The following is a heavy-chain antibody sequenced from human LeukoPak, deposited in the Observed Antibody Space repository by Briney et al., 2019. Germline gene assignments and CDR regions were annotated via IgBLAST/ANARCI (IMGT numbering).Heavy chain of an antibody. CDR3: ARLRELATLHDAFDI. D-gene: IGHD5-24*01. Sequence: SVTLSLTCSVSGGSITTYYWTWIRQPPGKGLEWIGYIYDSGSSSGTTKYNPSLKSRVTISVDRSLNQFSLKLNSVSAADTAVYYCARLRELATLHDAFDIWGQGTMVTVSS. CDR1: GGSITTYY. J-gene: IGHJ3*02. CDR2: IYDSGSSSGTT. V-gene: IGHV4-59*08.